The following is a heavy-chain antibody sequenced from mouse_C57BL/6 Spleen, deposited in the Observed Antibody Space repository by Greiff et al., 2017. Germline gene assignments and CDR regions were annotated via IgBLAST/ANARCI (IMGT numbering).Heavy chain of an antibody. CDR1: GYTFTSYT. J-gene: IGHJ4*01. V-gene: IGHV1-4*01. D-gene: IGHD2-4*01. CDR2: INPSSGYT. Sequence: VQLQQSGAELARPGASVKMSCKASGYTFTSYTMHWVKQRPGPGLEWIGYINPSSGYTKYNQKFKDKATLTADKSSSTAYMQLSSLTSEDSAVYYCARSYDYDRGYAMDYWGQGTSVTVSS. CDR3: ARSYDYDRGYAMDY.